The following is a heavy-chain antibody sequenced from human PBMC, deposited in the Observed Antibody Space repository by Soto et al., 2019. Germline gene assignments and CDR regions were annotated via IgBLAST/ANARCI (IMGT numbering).Heavy chain of an antibody. J-gene: IGHJ4*02. V-gene: IGHV3-74*01. CDR3: ARVPYCSSSSCYSYFDS. CDR2: ISSDGSST. D-gene: IGHD2-2*01. Sequence: GGSLRLSCAASGFTLSNYWMHWARQAPGKGLVWVSRISSDGSSTNYADSVKGRFTISRDNAKDTLHLQMNSLRAEDTAVYYCARVPYCSSSSCYSYFDSWGQGTLVTVSS. CDR1: GFTLSNYW.